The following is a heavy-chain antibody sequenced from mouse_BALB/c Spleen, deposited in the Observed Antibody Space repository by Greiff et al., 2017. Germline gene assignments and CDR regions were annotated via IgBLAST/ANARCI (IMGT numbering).Heavy chain of an antibody. J-gene: IGHJ3*01. Sequence: VQLKQSGAELVKPGASVKLSCTASGFNIKDTYMHWVKQRPEQGLEWIGRIDPANGNTKYDPKFQGKATITADTSSNTAYLQLSSLTSEDTAVYYCASLSTMITTAWFAYWGQGTLVTVSA. V-gene: IGHV14-3*02. CDR1: GFNIKDTY. D-gene: IGHD2-4*01. CDR3: ASLSTMITTAWFAY. CDR2: IDPANGNT.